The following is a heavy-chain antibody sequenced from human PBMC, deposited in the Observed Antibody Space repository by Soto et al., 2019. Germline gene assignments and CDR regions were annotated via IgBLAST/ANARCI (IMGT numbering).Heavy chain of an antibody. CDR1: GFTFSRYW. CDR2: IKQDGSEK. V-gene: IGHV3-7*03. Sequence: GGSLRLSCAASGFTFSRYWMSWVRQAPGKGLEWVANIKQDGSEKYYVDSVKGRFTISRDNAKNSLYLQLNSLRAEDTAVYYCARAEGLSKSYYFDYWGQGXLVTVSS. CDR3: ARAEGLSKSYYFDY. J-gene: IGHJ4*02. D-gene: IGHD3-16*02.